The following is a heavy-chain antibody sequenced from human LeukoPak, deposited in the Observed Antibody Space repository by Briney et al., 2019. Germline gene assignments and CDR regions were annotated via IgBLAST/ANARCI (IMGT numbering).Heavy chain of an antibody. CDR3: SAWFGELRNFDY. CDR1: GFTFSSYA. D-gene: IGHD3-10*01. V-gene: IGHV3-23*01. J-gene: IGHJ4*02. Sequence: GGSLRLSCAASGFTFSSYAMSWVRQAPGKGLEWVSAISGSGGSTYYADSVKGRFTISRGNSKNTLYLQMNSLRAEDTAVYYCSAWFGELRNFDYWGQGTLVTVSS. CDR2: ISGSGGST.